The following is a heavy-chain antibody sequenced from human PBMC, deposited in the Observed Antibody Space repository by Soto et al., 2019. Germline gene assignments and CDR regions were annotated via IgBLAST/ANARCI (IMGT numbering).Heavy chain of an antibody. CDR1: GYTFTSYD. Sequence: QVQLVQSGAEVKKPGASVKVSCKASGYTFTSYDINWVRQATGQGLEWMGWMNPNSGNTGYAQKFQGRVTMTRNTSISTAYMELSSLRSEDTAVYYCAREGLSGLVPAAMGGNWFDPWGQEPWSPSPQ. J-gene: IGHJ5*02. CDR3: AREGLSGLVPAAMGGNWFDP. V-gene: IGHV1-8*01. CDR2: MNPNSGNT. D-gene: IGHD2-2*01.